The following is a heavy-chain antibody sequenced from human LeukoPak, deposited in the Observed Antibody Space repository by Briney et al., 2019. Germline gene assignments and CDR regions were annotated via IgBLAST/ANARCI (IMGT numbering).Heavy chain of an antibody. CDR1: GGSFSAYY. J-gene: IGHJ4*02. V-gene: IGHV4-34*01. CDR2: INHSGST. D-gene: IGHD5-24*01. CDR3: ARGARMATIYY. Sequence: SETLSLTCAVYGGSFSAYYWSWIRQPPGKGLEWIGEINHSGSTNYNPSLKSRVTISVDTSKNQSSLKLSSVTAADTAVYYCARGARMATIYYWGQGTLVTVSS.